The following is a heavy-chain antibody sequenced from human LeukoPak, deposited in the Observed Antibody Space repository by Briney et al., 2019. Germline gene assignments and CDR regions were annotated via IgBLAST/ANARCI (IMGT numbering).Heavy chain of an antibody. CDR3: AGSSLAYCGADCPVDF. CDR2: IYDTGST. Sequence: SETLSLTCAVSGGSVSSGDHYWNWIRQPPRKGLEWIGYIYDTGSTYYNPSFKSRVVMSVDTSKNQFSLALSSATAADTAVYYCAGSSLAYCGADCPVDFWGQGALVTVSS. V-gene: IGHV4-30-4*01. CDR1: GGSVSSGDHY. J-gene: IGHJ4*02. D-gene: IGHD2-21*02.